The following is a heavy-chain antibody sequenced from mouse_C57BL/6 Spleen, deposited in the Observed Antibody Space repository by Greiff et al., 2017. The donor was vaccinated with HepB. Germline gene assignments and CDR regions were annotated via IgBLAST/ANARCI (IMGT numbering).Heavy chain of an antibody. J-gene: IGHJ2*01. CDR1: GYTFTSYW. D-gene: IGHD1-1*01. V-gene: IGHV1-69*01. CDR2: IDPSDSYT. CDR3: ASTVVGFDY. Sequence: QVQLQQPGAELVMPGASVKLSCKASGYTFTSYWMHWVKQRPGQGLEWIGEIDPSDSYTNYNQKFKGKSTLTVDKSSSTAYMQLSSLTSEDSAVYYCASTVVGFDYWGQGTTLTVSS.